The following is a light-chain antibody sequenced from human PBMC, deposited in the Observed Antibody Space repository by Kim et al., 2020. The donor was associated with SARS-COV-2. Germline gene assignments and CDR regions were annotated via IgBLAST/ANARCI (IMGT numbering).Light chain of an antibody. V-gene: IGLV3-1*01. Sequence: SVYPGQTASITCSGDKLGNKYTCWYQQKPGQSPVLVIYQDSKRPSGIPERFSGSNSGNTATLTISGTQAMDGADYYCQAWDRTTVVFGGGTQLTVL. CDR3: QAWDRTTVV. J-gene: IGLJ3*02. CDR2: QDS. CDR1: KLGNKY.